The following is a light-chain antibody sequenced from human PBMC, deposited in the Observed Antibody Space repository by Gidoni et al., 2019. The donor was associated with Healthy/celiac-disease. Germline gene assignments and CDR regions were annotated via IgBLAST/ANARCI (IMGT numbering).Light chain of an antibody. CDR1: QSVSRSY. Sequence: EIVLTQSPGTLSLSPGERATLSCRASQSVSRSYLAWYQQKPGQAPRLLIYGASSRATGIPDRFSGSGSGTDFTLTISRLEPEDFAVYYCQQYGSSPNTFXXXTKLEIK. CDR2: GAS. V-gene: IGKV3-20*01. CDR3: QQYGSSPNT. J-gene: IGKJ2*01.